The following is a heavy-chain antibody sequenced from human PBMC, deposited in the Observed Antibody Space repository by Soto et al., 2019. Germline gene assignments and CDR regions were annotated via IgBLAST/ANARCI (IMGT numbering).Heavy chain of an antibody. V-gene: IGHV3-66*01. Sequence: EVQLVESGGGLVQPGGSLRLSCAASGFTIRNNYMSWVRQAPGKGLEWVSVIYTGGSTYYADSVKGRFTISRDNSKNTLLLQMNSLRAEDTAVYYCARTNYGSGSYPHYYWGQGTLVTVSP. D-gene: IGHD3-10*01. CDR2: IYTGGST. CDR3: ARTNYGSGSYPHYY. J-gene: IGHJ4*02. CDR1: GFTIRNNY.